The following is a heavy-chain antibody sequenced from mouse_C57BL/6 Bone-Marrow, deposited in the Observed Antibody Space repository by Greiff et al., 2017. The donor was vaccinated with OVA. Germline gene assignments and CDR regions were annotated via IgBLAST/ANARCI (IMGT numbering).Heavy chain of an antibody. J-gene: IGHJ3*01. CDR1: GYTFTSYW. Sequence: VQLQQPGAELVRPGTSVKLSCKASGYTFTSYWMHWVKQRPGQGLEWIGVIDPSDSYTNYNQKFKGKATLTVDTSSSTAYMQLSSLTSEDSADYYFARGRLPFAYWGQGTLVTVSA. CDR2: IDPSDSYT. CDR3: ARGRLPFAY. V-gene: IGHV1-59*01. D-gene: IGHD2-2*01.